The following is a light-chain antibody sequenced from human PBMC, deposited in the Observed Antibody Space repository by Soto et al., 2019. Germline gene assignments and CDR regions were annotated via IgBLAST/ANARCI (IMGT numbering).Light chain of an antibody. Sequence: DIQMTQSPSTLSASVGDRVTITCRASQSISSWLAWYQQKPGKAPKLLIYDASSLESGVPSRFSGSGSGTEFTLTISSLQPDDFATYDGQQYNSWWTFGQGTKVEIK. V-gene: IGKV1-5*01. CDR3: QQYNSWWT. J-gene: IGKJ1*01. CDR1: QSISSW. CDR2: DAS.